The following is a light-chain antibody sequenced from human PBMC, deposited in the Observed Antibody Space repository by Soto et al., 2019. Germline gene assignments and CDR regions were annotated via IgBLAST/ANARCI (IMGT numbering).Light chain of an antibody. CDR1: QSVSNN. CDR3: QQYNKWPLT. V-gene: IGKV3-15*01. CDR2: HAS. J-gene: IGKJ4*01. Sequence: EIVMTQSPATLSVSPGERATLSCRASQSVSNNLAWYQQKPGQAPRLLIYHASTRATGIPARFSGSGSGTEFTLTISSLQSEDFAVYYCQQYNKWPLTFGGGTKVDNK.